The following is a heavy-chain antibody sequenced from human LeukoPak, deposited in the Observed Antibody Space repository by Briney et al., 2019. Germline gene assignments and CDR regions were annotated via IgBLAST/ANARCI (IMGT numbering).Heavy chain of an antibody. CDR3: ARDREPLSGWTPDFDY. V-gene: IGHV1-2*02. CDR1: GYTFTGYY. CDR2: INPNSGGT. D-gene: IGHD6-19*01. J-gene: IGHJ4*02. Sequence: ASVKVSCKASGYTFTGYYMHWVRQAPGQGLEWLGWINPNSGGTNYAQKFQGRVTMTRDTSISTAYMELSRLRSDDTAVYYCARDREPLSGWTPDFDYWGQGTLVTVSS.